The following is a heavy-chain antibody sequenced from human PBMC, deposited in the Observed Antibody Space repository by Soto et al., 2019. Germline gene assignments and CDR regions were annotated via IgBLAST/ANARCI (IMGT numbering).Heavy chain of an antibody. D-gene: IGHD2-2*01. J-gene: IGHJ4*02. CDR3: ARDGAPGYCSSTSCYPFDY. CDR1: GFTFSSYS. V-gene: IGHV3-21*01. CDR2: ISSSSYI. Sequence: GGSLRLSCAASGFTFSSYSMNWVRQAPGKGLEWVSSISSSSYIYYADSVKGRFTISRDNAKNSLYLQMNSLRAEDTAVYYCARDGAPGYCSSTSCYPFDYWGQGTLVTVSS.